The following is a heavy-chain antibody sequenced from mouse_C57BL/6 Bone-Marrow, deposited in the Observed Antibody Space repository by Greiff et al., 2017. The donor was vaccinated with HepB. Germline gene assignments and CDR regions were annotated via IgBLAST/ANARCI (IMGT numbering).Heavy chain of an antibody. J-gene: IGHJ2*01. Sequence: EVQLQQSEPELVKPGASVKISCKASGYTFTDYYMNWVKQSHGKSLEWIGDINPNNGGTSYNQKFKGKATLTVDKSSSTAYMELRSLTSEDSAVYYCARRGIYDGYYVYFDDWGQGTTLTVSS. CDR1: GYTFTDYY. CDR3: ARRGIYDGYYVYFDD. D-gene: IGHD2-3*01. V-gene: IGHV1-26*01. CDR2: INPNNGGT.